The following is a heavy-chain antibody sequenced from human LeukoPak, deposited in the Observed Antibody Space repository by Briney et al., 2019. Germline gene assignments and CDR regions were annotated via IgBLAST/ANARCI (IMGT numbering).Heavy chain of an antibody. CDR1: GYTFTSYD. V-gene: IGHV1-8*01. D-gene: IGHD5-24*01. Sequence: GASVKVSCTASGYTFTSYDINWVRQATGQGLEWMGWMNPNSGNTGYAQKFQGRVTMTRNTSISTAYMEPSSLRSEDTAVYYCARGAGYNYPYYFDYWGQGTLVTVSS. J-gene: IGHJ4*02. CDR2: MNPNSGNT. CDR3: ARGAGYNYPYYFDY.